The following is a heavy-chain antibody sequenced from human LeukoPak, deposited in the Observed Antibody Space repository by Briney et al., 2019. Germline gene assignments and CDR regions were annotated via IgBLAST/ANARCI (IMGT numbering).Heavy chain of an antibody. CDR1: GFTFSSFA. J-gene: IGHJ4*02. D-gene: IGHD2-15*01. V-gene: IGHV3-23*01. Sequence: GGTLRLSCAASGFTFSSFAMSWVRQAPGKGLEWVSTFSGSGGSTYYADSVKGRFSISRDNSKNTLYLQMNSLRAEDTAAYYCARSGLNRFDYWGQGTLVTVSS. CDR2: FSGSGGST. CDR3: ARSGLNRFDY.